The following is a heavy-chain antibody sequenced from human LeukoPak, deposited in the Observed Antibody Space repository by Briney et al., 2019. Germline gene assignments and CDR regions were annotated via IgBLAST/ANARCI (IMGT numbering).Heavy chain of an antibody. V-gene: IGHV4-59*01. CDR3: ARAPSDHGLDY. D-gene: IGHD1-14*01. Sequence: PSETLSLTCTVSGGSISNYYWSWIRQPPGKGLEWIGYIYYSGSTNYNPSLKSRVTISVDTSKNQFSLKLSSVTAADTAVYYCARAPSDHGLDYWGQGTLVTVSS. J-gene: IGHJ4*02. CDR1: GGSISNYY. CDR2: IYYSGST.